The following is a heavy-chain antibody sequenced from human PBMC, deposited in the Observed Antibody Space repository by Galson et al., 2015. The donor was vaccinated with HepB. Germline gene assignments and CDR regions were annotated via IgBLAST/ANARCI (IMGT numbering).Heavy chain of an antibody. Sequence: SLRLSCAASGFNYNAYTMNWARQAPGKGLEWVSSISERGPSIYYADSVKGRFTISRDNSKNTLFLQMNRLRAEDTAVYYCSRDVPTWCSATSCPESDYWGQGTLVTVSS. CDR2: ISERGPSI. J-gene: IGHJ4*02. CDR1: GFNYNAYT. CDR3: SRDVPTWCSATSCPESDY. V-gene: IGHV3-21*06. D-gene: IGHD2-2*01.